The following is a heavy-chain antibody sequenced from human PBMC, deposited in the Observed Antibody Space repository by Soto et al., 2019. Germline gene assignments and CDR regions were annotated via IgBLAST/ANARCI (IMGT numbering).Heavy chain of an antibody. J-gene: IGHJ6*02. D-gene: IGHD3-3*02. CDR1: GGTFSTSA. CDR3: ARDKDRQQLGGNYYYILDV. V-gene: IGHV1-69*12. CDR2: IMPVFATP. Sequence: QVQLMQSGADVKKPGSSVKVSCKASGGTFSTSAISWVRQAPGEGLEWVGGIMPVFATPDYAQKFQGRVTISADDSTTTAYLELTSLTTDDTAVYYCARDKDRQQLGGNYYYILDVWGQGTAITVSS.